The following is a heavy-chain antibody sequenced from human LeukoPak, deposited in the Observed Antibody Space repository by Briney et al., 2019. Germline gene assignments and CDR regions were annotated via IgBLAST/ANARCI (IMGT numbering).Heavy chain of an antibody. V-gene: IGHV1-69*04. CDR2: IIPILGTA. D-gene: IGHD3-22*01. CDR1: GGTFSSYA. J-gene: IGHJ5*02. Sequence: ASVKVSCKASGGTFSSYAISWVRQAPGQGLEWMGRIIPILGTANYAQKFQGRVTITADKSTSTAYMELSSLRSEDTAVYYCARVGTYYYDSSGYYGTPHDWFDPWGQGTLVTVSS. CDR3: ARVGTYYYDSSGYYGTPHDWFDP.